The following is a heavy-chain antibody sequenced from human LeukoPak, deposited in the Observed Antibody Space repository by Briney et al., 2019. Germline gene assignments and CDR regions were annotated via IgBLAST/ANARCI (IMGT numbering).Heavy chain of an antibody. CDR2: IYYSGST. CDR1: GGSISSYY. D-gene: IGHD6-13*01. CDR3: AGRDVSEGIAAAGKV. Sequence: SETLSLTCTVSGGSISSYYWSWTRQPPGKGLEWIGYIYYSGSTNYNPSLKSRVTISVDTSKNQFSLKLSSVTAADTAVYYCAGRDVSEGIAAAGKVWGQGTPVTVSS. V-gene: IGHV4-59*08. J-gene: IGHJ4*02.